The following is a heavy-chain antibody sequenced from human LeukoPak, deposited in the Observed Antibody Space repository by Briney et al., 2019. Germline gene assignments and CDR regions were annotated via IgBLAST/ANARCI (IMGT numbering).Heavy chain of an antibody. CDR1: GFTFSNYW. J-gene: IGHJ6*03. V-gene: IGHV3-7*01. CDR2: IKQDGSEK. CDR3: ARDLGYYYMDV. Sequence: GGSLRLSCAASGFTFSNYWMSWVRQAPGKGLEWVANIKQDGSEKDYVDSVKGRFTISRDNAKNSLYLQMNSLRAEDTAVYYCARDLGYYYMDVWGKGTTVTVSS.